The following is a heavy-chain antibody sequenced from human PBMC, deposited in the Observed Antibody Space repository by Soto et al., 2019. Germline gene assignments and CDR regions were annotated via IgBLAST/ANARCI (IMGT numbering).Heavy chain of an antibody. V-gene: IGHV4-59*01. Sequence: PSETLPLTCTVSGGSIRNVYWSWIRQSPGKRLEWIGFIFHSGNAKYNPSRKSRVTISVDTSKNQFSLSLDSVTAADTAVYFCARAHAPTLPFDYWGQGTLVTVSS. CDR1: GGSIRNVY. CDR3: ARAHAPTLPFDY. CDR2: IFHSGNA. D-gene: IGHD2-15*01. J-gene: IGHJ4*01.